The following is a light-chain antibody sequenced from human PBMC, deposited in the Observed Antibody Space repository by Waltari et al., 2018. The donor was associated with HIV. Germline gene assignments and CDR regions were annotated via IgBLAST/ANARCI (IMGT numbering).Light chain of an antibody. CDR1: SSNIGHNF. CDR3: GTWDTSLTAVV. J-gene: IGLJ3*02. CDR2: ENS. V-gene: IGLV1-51*01. Sequence: QSVLTQPPSVSASPGQKVTISCSGSSSNIGHNFVSWYQQIPGPVPKLLIHENSKRPSGTPDRFSGSKSGTSATLGITGLQTGDEADYYCGTWDTSLTAVVFGGGTKLTVL.